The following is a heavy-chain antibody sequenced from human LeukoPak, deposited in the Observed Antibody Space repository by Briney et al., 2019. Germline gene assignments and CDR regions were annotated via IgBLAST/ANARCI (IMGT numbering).Heavy chain of an antibody. CDR2: MNPNSGNT. J-gene: IGHJ6*03. Sequence: ASVKVSCKASGYTFTSYDINWVRQATGQGLEWMGWMNPNSGNTGYAQKFQGRVTITRNTSISTAYMELSSLRSEDTAVYYCARVIAARLGNYYYYYYMDVWGKGTTVTVSS. V-gene: IGHV1-8*03. CDR3: ARVIAARLGNYYYYYYMDV. CDR1: GYTFTSYD. D-gene: IGHD6-6*01.